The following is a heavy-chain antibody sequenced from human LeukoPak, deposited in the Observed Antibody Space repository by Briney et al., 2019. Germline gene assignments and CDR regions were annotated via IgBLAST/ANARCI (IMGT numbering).Heavy chain of an antibody. CDR3: TKGRCGFDY. J-gene: IGHJ4*02. Sequence: PGGSLRLSCAASAFTFRSYAMSWVRQAPGKGLEWVSAISDSGGSTYYADSVKGRFTISRDSSKNTLSLQVNNLRAEDTAIYYCTKGRCGFDYWGQGTLVIVSS. CDR1: AFTFRSYA. V-gene: IGHV3-23*01. CDR2: ISDSGGST. D-gene: IGHD2-21*01.